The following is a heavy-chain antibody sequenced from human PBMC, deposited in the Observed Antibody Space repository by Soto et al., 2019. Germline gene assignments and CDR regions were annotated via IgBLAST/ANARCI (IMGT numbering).Heavy chain of an antibody. V-gene: IGHV1-24*01. Sequence: ASVKVSCKVSGYTLTELSMHWVRQAPGKGLEWMGGFDPEDGETIYAQKFHGRVTMTEDTSTDTAYMELSSMRSEDTAVYYCATVIAEFSGMDVWGQGTTVTVSS. CDR2: FDPEDGET. J-gene: IGHJ6*02. D-gene: IGHD6-13*01. CDR3: ATVIAEFSGMDV. CDR1: GYTLTELS.